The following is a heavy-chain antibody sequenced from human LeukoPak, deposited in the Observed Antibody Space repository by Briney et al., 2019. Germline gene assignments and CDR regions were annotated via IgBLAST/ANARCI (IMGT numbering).Heavy chain of an antibody. CDR2: INSDGSTT. V-gene: IGHV3-74*01. CDR1: GFTFSTYW. D-gene: IGHD5-12*01. Sequence: GGSLRLSCAASGFTFSTYWMHWVRQEPGKGLVWVSRINSDGSTTAYADSVKGRFTISRDNAKSTVYLQMNSLRAEDTAVYYCVGVATTTLFDFWGQGTLVTVSS. J-gene: IGHJ4*02. CDR3: VGVATTTLFDF.